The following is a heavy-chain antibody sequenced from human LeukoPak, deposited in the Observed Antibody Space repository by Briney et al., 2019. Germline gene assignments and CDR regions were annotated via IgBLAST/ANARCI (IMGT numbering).Heavy chain of an antibody. Sequence: SETLSLTCTVSGGSICSYYWSWIRQPAGKGLEGIGRIYTSGSTNYNPSLKSRVTMSVDTSKNQFSLNLSSVTAADTAVYYCARLSSTWYQDWYFDLWGRGTLVTVSS. CDR3: ARLSSTWYQDWYFDL. CDR2: IYTSGST. J-gene: IGHJ2*01. D-gene: IGHD6-13*01. V-gene: IGHV4-4*07. CDR1: GGSICSYY.